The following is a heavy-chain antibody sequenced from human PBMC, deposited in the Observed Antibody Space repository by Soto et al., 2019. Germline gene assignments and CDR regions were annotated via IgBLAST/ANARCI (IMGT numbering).Heavy chain of an antibody. CDR1: GGSFSGYY. CDR3: ARHRPSGSYLDY. CDR2: INHSGST. J-gene: IGHJ4*02. D-gene: IGHD1-26*01. Sequence: PSETLSLTCAVYGGSFSGYYWSWIRQPPGKGLEWVGEINHSGSTNYNPSLKSRVTISVDTSKNQFSLKLSSVTAADTAVYYCARHRPSGSYLDYWGQGTLVTVSS. V-gene: IGHV4-34*01.